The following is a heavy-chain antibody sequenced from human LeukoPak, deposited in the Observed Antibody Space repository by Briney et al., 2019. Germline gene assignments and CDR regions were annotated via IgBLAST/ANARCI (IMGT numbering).Heavy chain of an antibody. CDR3: ARSDFDGDYDAFDI. CDR2: IYYSGST. D-gene: IGHD4-17*01. Sequence: SQTLSLTCTVSGGSISSGGYYWSWIRQHPGKGLEWIGYIYYSGSTYYNPSLKSRVTISVDTSKNQFSLKLSSVTAADTAVYYCARSDFDGDYDAFDIWGQGTMVTVSS. CDR1: GGSISSGGYY. V-gene: IGHV4-31*03. J-gene: IGHJ3*02.